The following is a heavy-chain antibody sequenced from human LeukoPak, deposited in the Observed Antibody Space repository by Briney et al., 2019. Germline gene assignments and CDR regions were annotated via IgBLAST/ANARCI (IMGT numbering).Heavy chain of an antibody. CDR3: ASSGYSSSWDFDY. V-gene: IGHV4-31*03. Sequence: SETLSLTCTVPGGSISSGGYYWSWIRQHPGKGLEWIGYIYYSGSTYYNPSLKSRVTISVDTSKNQFSLKLSSVTAADTAVYYCASSGYSSSWDFDYWGQGTLVTVSS. CDR1: GGSISSGGYY. CDR2: IYYSGST. J-gene: IGHJ4*02. D-gene: IGHD6-13*01.